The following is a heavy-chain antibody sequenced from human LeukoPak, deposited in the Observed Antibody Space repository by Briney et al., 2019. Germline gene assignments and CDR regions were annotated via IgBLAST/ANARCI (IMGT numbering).Heavy chain of an antibody. CDR1: GYTFTGYY. D-gene: IGHD5-12*01. CDR3: AREERVATILGLQFGKYDY. CDR2: INPNSGGT. J-gene: IGHJ4*02. V-gene: IGHV1-2*02. Sequence: SSVKVSCKASGYTFTGYYMHWVRQAPGPGLEWMGWINPNSGGTKYAQNFQGRVTMTRDTSISTGYMELYRLRADDAAVYYYAREERVATILGLQFGKYDYWGQGTLVTVSS.